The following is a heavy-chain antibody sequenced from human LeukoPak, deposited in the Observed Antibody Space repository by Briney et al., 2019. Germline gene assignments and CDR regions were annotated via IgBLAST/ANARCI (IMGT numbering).Heavy chain of an antibody. CDR3: ARDLGNRQFKYRRRYFDY. CDR2: INHSGST. V-gene: IGHV4-38-2*02. CDR1: GYSISSGYY. D-gene: IGHD6-6*01. J-gene: IGHJ4*02. Sequence: SETLSLTCTVSGYSISSGYYWGWIRQPPGKGLEWIGEINHSGSTNYNPSLKSRVTISVDTSKNQFSLKLSSVTAADTAVYYCARDLGNRQFKYRRRYFDYWGQGTLVTVSS.